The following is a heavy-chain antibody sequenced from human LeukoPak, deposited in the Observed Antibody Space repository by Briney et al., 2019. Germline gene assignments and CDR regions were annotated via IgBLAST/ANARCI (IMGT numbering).Heavy chain of an antibody. CDR1: GGSISSTFYY. V-gene: IGHV4-39*01. D-gene: IGHD3-22*01. CDR3: ARGCDDSSGYYQYYFDY. CDR2: IYYSGTA. Sequence: SETLSLTCTVSGGSISSTFYYWGWIRQPPGKGLEWIGSIYYSGTAYYNPSLKSRVTISVDTPKNQFSLKLSSVTAADTAVYYCARGCDDSSGYYQYYFDYWGQGTLVTVSS. J-gene: IGHJ4*02.